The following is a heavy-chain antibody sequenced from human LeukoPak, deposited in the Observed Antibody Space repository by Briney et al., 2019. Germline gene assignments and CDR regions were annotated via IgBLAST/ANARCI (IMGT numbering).Heavy chain of an antibody. CDR3: ARHEALAVAGPYYYYGMDV. Sequence: GESLKISCKGSGYSFTSYWISWVRQMPGKGLEWMGRIDPSDSYTNYSPSFQGHVTISADKSISTAYLQWSSLKASDTAMYYCARHEALAVAGPYYYYGMDVWGQGTTVTVSS. V-gene: IGHV5-10-1*01. CDR2: IDPSDSYT. J-gene: IGHJ6*02. CDR1: GYSFTSYW. D-gene: IGHD6-19*01.